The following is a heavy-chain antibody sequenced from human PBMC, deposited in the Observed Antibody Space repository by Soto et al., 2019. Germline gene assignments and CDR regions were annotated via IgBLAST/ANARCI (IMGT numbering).Heavy chain of an antibody. CDR3: ARYYVLCDGGRFYGIPLDV. J-gene: IGHJ6*04. Sequence: GALRLPWGAVGGTLSNSSGNWVRQAQKRGLEGIPYIRRHTKVTDYAHSVKSRYTISRDSAKNSLYLQMDSLRVEDTAVYYCARYYVLCDGGRFYGIPLDVWGKGTTVTVSS. CDR1: GGTLSNSS. CDR2: IRRHTKVT. V-gene: IGHV3-48*01. D-gene: IGHD2-15*01.